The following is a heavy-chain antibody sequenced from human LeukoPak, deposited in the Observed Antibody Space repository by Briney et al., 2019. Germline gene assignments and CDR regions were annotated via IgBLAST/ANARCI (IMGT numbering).Heavy chain of an antibody. CDR1: GFILSDYN. J-gene: IGHJ4*02. CDR2: ISISGTYI. CDR3: SRDISATTRAYDY. V-gene: IGHV3-21*01. D-gene: IGHD1-26*01. Sequence: PGGSLRLSCAASGFILSDYNMNWVRQAPGKGLEWVSFISISGTYITYADSVKGRFTISRENAKNSLYLQMNSLRAEDTAVYYCSRDISATTRAYDYWGQGTLVTVSP.